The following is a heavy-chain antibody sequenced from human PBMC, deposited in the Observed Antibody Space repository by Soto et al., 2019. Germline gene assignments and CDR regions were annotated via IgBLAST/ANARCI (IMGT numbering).Heavy chain of an antibody. J-gene: IGHJ4*02. D-gene: IGHD1-26*01. V-gene: IGHV3-23*01. CDR3: AVRKTGSYFDY. CDR2: IGASGDGT. CDR1: GFTFSNYA. Sequence: PGGSLRLSCAASGFTFSNYAMSWVRQAPGKGLEWVSGIGASGDGTYYADSLKGRFIISRDNSKNTLHLQMNSLRAEDTAVYYCAVRKTGSYFDYWGQGTLVTVSS.